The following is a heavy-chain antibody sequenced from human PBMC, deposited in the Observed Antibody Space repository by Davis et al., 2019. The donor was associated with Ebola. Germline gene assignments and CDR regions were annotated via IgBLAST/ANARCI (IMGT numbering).Heavy chain of an antibody. CDR2: INPNSGGT. Sequence: ASVPVSCKASGSTFTGSSMHWVRQAPGKGLAGRGWINPNSGGTNYAQKFQGWVTMTRDTSINTAYMELSRLRSDDTAVYYCAKDEGGYWGQGTLVTVSS. D-gene: IGHD3-16*01. CDR1: GSTFTGSS. CDR3: AKDEGGY. J-gene: IGHJ4*02. V-gene: IGHV1-2*04.